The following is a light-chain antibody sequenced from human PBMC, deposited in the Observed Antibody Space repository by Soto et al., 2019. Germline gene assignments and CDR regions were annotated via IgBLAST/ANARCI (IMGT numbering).Light chain of an antibody. V-gene: IGLV1-51*01. J-gene: IGLJ2*01. Sequence: QSVLTQPPSVSAAPGQKVTISCSGSSSNIGNNYVSWYQQLPGTAPKLLIYDNNKRPSGIPDRFSGSKSGTSATLGITGLQTGDEADYYCGTWDSRLSAVVFGGGTQMTV. CDR1: SSNIGNNY. CDR2: DNN. CDR3: GTWDSRLSAVV.